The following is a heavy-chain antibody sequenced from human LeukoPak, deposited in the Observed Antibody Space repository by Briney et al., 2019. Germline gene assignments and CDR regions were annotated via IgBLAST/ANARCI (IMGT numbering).Heavy chain of an antibody. Sequence: GASLRLSCAASGFTFSSYAMSWVRQAPGKGLEWVSTISGSGGSTYYADSVEGRFTLSRDNSKNTLYLQMNSLRAEDTAVYYCSSLDAYAFDIWGQGTMVTVSS. CDR3: SSLDAYAFDI. J-gene: IGHJ3*02. CDR2: ISGSGGST. CDR1: GFTFSSYA. D-gene: IGHD3-16*02. V-gene: IGHV3-23*01.